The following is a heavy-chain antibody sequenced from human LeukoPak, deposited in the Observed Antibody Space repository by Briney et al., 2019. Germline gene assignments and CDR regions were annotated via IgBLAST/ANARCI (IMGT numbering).Heavy chain of an antibody. D-gene: IGHD1-26*01. Sequence: GGSLRLSCAASGFTFSSYAMSWVRQAPGKGLEWVSAISGSGGSTYYADSVKGRFTISRDNSKNTLYLQTNSLRAEDTAVYYCAKDGPVWSYYTNFDYWGQGTLVTVSS. CDR3: AKDGPVWSYYTNFDY. V-gene: IGHV3-23*01. J-gene: IGHJ4*02. CDR2: ISGSGGST. CDR1: GFTFSSYA.